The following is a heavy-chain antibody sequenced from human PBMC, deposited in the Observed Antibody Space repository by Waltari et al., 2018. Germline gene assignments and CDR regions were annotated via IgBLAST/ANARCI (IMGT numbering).Heavy chain of an antibody. Sequence: QLQLQESGPGLVKPSETLSLTCTVSGDSISSSNYYWGWIRQTPGKGPEWIGSIYYSGSTFYNPSLKSRVTISVDTSKNQFSLNLGSVTAADTAVYYCARHEDIWGDGHFDYWGQGTLVTVSS. CDR3: ARHEDIWGDGHFDY. CDR2: IYYSGST. CDR1: GDSISSSNYY. V-gene: IGHV4-39*01. D-gene: IGHD3-16*01. J-gene: IGHJ4*02.